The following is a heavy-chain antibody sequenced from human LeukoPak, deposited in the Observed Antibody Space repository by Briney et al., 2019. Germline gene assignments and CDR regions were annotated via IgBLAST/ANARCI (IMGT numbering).Heavy chain of an antibody. CDR2: IYYTGNT. CDR1: GFSISSYY. J-gene: IGHJ4*02. D-gene: IGHD7-27*01. Sequence: SETLSLTCTVSGFSISSYYWTWIRQSPGKGLEWIGYIYYTGNTNYNPSLKSRVTISADTSQNQFSLKLSSVTGADTAVYYCASRKLGNDYWGQGTLVTVSS. CDR3: ASRKLGNDY. V-gene: IGHV4-59*01.